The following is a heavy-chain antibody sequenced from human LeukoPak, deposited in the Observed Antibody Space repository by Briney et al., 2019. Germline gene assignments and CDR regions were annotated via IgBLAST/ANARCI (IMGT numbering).Heavy chain of an antibody. J-gene: IGHJ3*02. D-gene: IGHD3-22*01. V-gene: IGHV4-59*08. CDR3: ARQGEADTMIGGPDAFDI. CDR1: GGSISSYY. Sequence: SETLSLTCTVSGGSISSYYWSWIRQPPGKGLEWIGYIYYSGSTNYNPSLKSRVTISVDTSKNQFSLKLSSVTAADTAVYYCARQGEADTMIGGPDAFDIWGQGTMVTVSS. CDR2: IYYSGST.